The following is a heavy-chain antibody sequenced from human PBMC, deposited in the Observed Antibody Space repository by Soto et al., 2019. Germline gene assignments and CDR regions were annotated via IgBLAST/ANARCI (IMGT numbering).Heavy chain of an antibody. CDR1: GGSIITSYY. V-gene: IGHV4-39*01. Sequence: SETLSLTCSVSGGSIITSYYWAWIRQPPGKGLEWVGSIYYSGSTYYNPSLKSRVTIFVDTSQSQFSLILGSVTAADTAVYYCARHDWARFYGLDVWGQGTTVTVSS. CDR3: ARHDWARFYGLDV. CDR2: IYYSGST. J-gene: IGHJ6*02. D-gene: IGHD2-21*01.